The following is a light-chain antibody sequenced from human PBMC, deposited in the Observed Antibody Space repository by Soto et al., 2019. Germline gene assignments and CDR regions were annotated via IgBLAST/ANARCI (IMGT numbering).Light chain of an antibody. CDR1: SSNIGAGYD. CDR3: QSYDSSLSGSNWV. J-gene: IGLJ3*02. Sequence: VLTQPPSVSGAPGQRVTISCTGSSSNIGAGYDVHWYQQLPGTAPKLLIYGNSNRPSGVPDRFSGSKSGTSASLAITGLQAEDEADYYCQSYDSSLSGSNWVFGGGTKLTVL. CDR2: GNS. V-gene: IGLV1-40*01.